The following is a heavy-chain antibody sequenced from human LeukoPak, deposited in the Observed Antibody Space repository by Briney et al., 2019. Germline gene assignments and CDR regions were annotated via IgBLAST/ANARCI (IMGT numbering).Heavy chain of an antibody. Sequence: ASVKVSCKASGYTFTSYYTHWVRQAPGQGLEWMGIINPSGGSTSYAQKFQGRVTMTRDMSTSTVYMELSSLRSEDTAVYYCARSIAARPDDYWGQGTLVTVSS. J-gene: IGHJ4*02. D-gene: IGHD6-6*01. V-gene: IGHV1-46*01. CDR3: ARSIAARPDDY. CDR2: INPSGGST. CDR1: GYTFTSYY.